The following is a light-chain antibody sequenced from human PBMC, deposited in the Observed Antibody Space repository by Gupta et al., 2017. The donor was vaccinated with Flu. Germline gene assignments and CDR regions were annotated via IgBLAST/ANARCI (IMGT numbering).Light chain of an antibody. J-gene: IGLJ3*02. CDR3: LLSYSGAWV. Sequence: QAVVPQEPSLTVSPGGTVTLTCGSSTGDVTNRHYPYWFQNKPGQAPRTRIYDTSKTHSWTPARFSGSLLGGTAALTLSGAQPEDGADYYCLLSYSGAWVFGGGTKLTVL. V-gene: IGLV7-46*01. CDR1: TGDVTNRHY. CDR2: DTS.